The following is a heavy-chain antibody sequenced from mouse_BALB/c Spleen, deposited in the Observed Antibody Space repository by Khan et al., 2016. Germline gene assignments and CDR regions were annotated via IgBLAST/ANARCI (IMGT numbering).Heavy chain of an antibody. CDR2: ISYDGSN. D-gene: IGHD4-1*01. CDR3: ARGGLGPRYFDV. CDR1: GYSITSGYY. J-gene: IGHJ1*01. V-gene: IGHV3-6*02. Sequence: VQLKESGPGLVKPSQSLSLTCSVTGYSITSGYYWNWIRQFPGNKLEWMGYISYDGSNHYNPSLRNRISITRDTSKNQFFLNLNSVTTEDTATXYCARGGLGPRYFDVWGAGTTVTVSS.